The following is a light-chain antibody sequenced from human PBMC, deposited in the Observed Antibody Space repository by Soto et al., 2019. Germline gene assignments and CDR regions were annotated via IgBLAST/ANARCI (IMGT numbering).Light chain of an antibody. CDR1: SSNIGSNT. V-gene: IGLV1-44*01. CDR2: TAG. CDR3: SAWDNSLNGYV. J-gene: IGLJ1*01. Sequence: QPVLTQPLSVSASPGQRVTISCSGCSSNIGSNTVAWYQHLPGTAPPRLIFTAGQRPSGVPGRFSGSKSGTSASLAISGLQSEDEGDYYCSAWDNSLNGYVFGPGTKLTVL.